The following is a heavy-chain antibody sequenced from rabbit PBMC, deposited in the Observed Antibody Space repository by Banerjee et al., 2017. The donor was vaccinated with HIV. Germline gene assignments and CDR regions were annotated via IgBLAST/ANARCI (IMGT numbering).Heavy chain of an antibody. CDR3: ARDLAGVIGWNFNL. V-gene: IGHV1S45*01. CDR2: IDAGSNGNT. CDR1: GFSFSSSYW. J-gene: IGHJ4*01. D-gene: IGHD4-1*01. Sequence: QEQLVESGGDLVKPEGSLTLTCTASGFSFSSSYWICWIRQAPGKGLEWIACIDAGSNGNTYYASWAKGRFTISKASWTTVTLQMTSLTAADTASYFCARDLAGVIGWNFNLWGPGTLVTVS.